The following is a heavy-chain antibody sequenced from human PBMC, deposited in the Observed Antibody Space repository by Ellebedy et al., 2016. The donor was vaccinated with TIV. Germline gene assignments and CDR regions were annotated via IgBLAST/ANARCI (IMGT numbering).Heavy chain of an antibody. CDR3: AKGRSSSPIVATNY. D-gene: IGHD5-12*01. V-gene: IGHV3-23*01. CDR1: GFTFSNYA. Sequence: GGSLTLSXAASGFTFSNYAMSWVRQAPGKGLEWVSAISGSGDSTYYADSVKGRFTISRDDSKNTLCLQMNSLRVEDTAVYYCAKGRSSSPIVATNYWGQGTLVTVSS. CDR2: ISGSGDST. J-gene: IGHJ4*02.